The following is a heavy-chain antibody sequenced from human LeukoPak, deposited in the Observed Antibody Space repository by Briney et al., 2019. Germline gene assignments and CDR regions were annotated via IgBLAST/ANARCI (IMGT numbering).Heavy chain of an antibody. D-gene: IGHD6-19*01. CDR1: GFTFADYG. V-gene: IGHV3-20*04. J-gene: IGHJ5*02. CDR2: INWNGGST. Sequence: TGGSLRFSCAASGFTFADYGMSWVRQAPGKVLEWVSGINWNGGSTGYADSVKGRFTISRDNAKNSLYLQMNSLRAEDTALYYCARDPGYSSGLRWFDPWGQGTLVTVSS. CDR3: ARDPGYSSGLRWFDP.